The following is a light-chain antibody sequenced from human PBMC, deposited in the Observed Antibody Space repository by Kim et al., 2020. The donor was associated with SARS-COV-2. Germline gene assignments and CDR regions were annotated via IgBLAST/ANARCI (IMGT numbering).Light chain of an antibody. CDR2: EAS. CDR3: CSYAGNSTPYV. Sequence: QSITISWTGTSSDIGSSNLVSWYQQHPGKAPKLMIYEASKRPSGVSNRFSGSKSGNTASLTISGLQAEDEADYYCCSYAGNSTPYVFGTGTKVTVL. V-gene: IGLV2-23*01. J-gene: IGLJ1*01. CDR1: SSDIGSSNL.